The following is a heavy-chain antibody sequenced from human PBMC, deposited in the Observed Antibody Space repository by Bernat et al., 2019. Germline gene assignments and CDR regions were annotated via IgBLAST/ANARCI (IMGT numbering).Heavy chain of an antibody. D-gene: IGHD4-17*01. CDR3: AKELRSSENWFDP. CDR2: ISGSGFST. V-gene: IGHV3-23*01. J-gene: IGHJ5*02. Sequence: VHLLESGGGLVQPGGSLRLSCSASAFTFSTYAMNWVRQAPGKGPEWVSTISGSGFSTYYADSVKGRFTISRDNSKNTLSLQMNSLRAEDTAVYYCAKELRSSENWFDPWGQGTLVTVSS. CDR1: AFTFSTYA.